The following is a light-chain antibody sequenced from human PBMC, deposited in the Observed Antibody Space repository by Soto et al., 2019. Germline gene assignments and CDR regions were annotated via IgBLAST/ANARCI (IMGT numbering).Light chain of an antibody. V-gene: IGLV2-14*01. CDR3: SSYTTSSTLVV. Sequence: QSALTQPASVSGYPGQSITISCTGTSSDVGGYNYVSWYKQNPGKAPKLMIYEVSHRPSGVSDRFSGSKSGNTASLTISGLQAEDEADYYCSSYTTSSTLVVFGGGTKLTVL. CDR2: EVS. J-gene: IGLJ3*02. CDR1: SSDVGGYNY.